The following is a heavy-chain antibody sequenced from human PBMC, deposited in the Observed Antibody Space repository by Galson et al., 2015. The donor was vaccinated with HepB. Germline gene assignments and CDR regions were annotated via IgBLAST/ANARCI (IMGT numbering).Heavy chain of an antibody. CDR1: GVTLKNYA. J-gene: IGHJ3*01. Sequence: SVKVSCKASGVTLKNYAIAWVRQAPGQVLEWVGGLIPVFGTPTYAQKFRGRVTISMDESTNTVYMEMTDLKSDDTAVYYCARGTGCDTTWHVGFDVWGQGTLVSVS. CDR3: ARGTGCDTTWHVGFDV. V-gene: IGHV1-69*05. D-gene: IGHD1-14*01. CDR2: LIPVFGTP.